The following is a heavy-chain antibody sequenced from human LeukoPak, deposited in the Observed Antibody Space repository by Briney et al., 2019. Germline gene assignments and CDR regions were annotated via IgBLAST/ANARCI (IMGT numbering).Heavy chain of an antibody. CDR1: GFTFDDYA. V-gene: IGHV3-9*01. CDR3: AKDKYYDVLTGYYDY. J-gene: IGHJ4*02. CDR2: ISWNSGSR. Sequence: GGSLRLSCAASGFTFDDYAMHWVRQAPGKGLEWVSGISWNSGSRGYADSVKGRFTISRDNAKNSLYLQMNSLRAEDTASYYSAKDKYYDVLTGYYDYWGQGTLVTVSS. D-gene: IGHD3-9*01.